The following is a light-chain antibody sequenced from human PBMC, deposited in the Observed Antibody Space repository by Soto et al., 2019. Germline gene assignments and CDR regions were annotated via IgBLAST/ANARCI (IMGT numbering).Light chain of an antibody. CDR3: QQYYSTPLT. J-gene: IGKJ4*01. V-gene: IGKV4-1*01. CDR2: WAS. CDR1: QSVLYSSNNKKY. Sequence: DIVMTQSPDSLAVSLGERATINCKSSQSVLYSSNNKKYLAWYQQKPGQHPKLLIYWASTRESGVPDRFSGSWSGTDFTLTISSLQAEDVAVYYCQQYYSTPLTFGGGTKVEIK.